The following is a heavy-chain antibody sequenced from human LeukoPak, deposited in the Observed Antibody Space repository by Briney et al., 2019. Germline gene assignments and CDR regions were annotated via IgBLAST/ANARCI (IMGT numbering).Heavy chain of an antibody. Sequence: PTLSLTCAISGARVSSNSAAWNWIRQSPSRGLEWLAMIYYRSKWYHDYAVSVKSRITLNPDTSKNQFSLQLNSVTPEDTAVYYCARESSVADYFYYYYGMDVWGQGTTVTVSS. CDR1: GARVSSNSAA. V-gene: IGHV6-1*01. CDR2: IYYRSKWYH. J-gene: IGHJ6*02. CDR3: ARESSVADYFYYYYGMDV. D-gene: IGHD6-19*01.